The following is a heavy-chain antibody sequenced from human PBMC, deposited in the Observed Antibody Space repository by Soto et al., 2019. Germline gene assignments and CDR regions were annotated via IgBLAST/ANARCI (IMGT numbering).Heavy chain of an antibody. CDR2: IYYSGST. CDR1: GGSISSYY. D-gene: IGHD6-13*01. CDR3: ARRAGTRESWFDP. J-gene: IGHJ5*02. V-gene: IGHV4-59*01. Sequence: SETLSLTCTVSGGSISSYYWSWIRQPPGKGLEWIGYIYYSGSTNYNPSLKSRVTISVDTSKNQFSLKLSSVTAADTAVYYCARRAGTRESWFDPWGQGTLVTVS.